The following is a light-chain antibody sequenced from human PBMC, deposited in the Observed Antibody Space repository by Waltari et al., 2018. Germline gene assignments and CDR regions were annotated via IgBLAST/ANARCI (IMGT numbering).Light chain of an antibody. CDR2: GAS. Sequence: IVLTQSPGNLSLSHGERATLSCRASQSVSRSLAWYQQKPGQAPKLLIYGASTRATGIPDRFSGSGSGTDFSLTISSLEPEDFAIYFCQHYVRLPATFGQGTKVEIK. CDR3: QHYVRLPAT. J-gene: IGKJ1*01. CDR1: QSVSRS. V-gene: IGKV3-20*01.